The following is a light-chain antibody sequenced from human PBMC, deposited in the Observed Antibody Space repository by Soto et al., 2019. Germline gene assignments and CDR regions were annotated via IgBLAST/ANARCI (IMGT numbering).Light chain of an antibody. CDR2: DND. J-gene: IGLJ2*01. Sequence: QSVLTQPPSVSAAPGQKVTSSCSGSSSNIGENYVCWFPQLPATAPKLLIYDNDKRPAGIPDRFSGSKSGTSAPLGITGVQTGDEADYYCGTWDSSLSAVLFGGGTKLTVL. CDR3: GTWDSSLSAVL. CDR1: SSNIGENY. V-gene: IGLV1-51*01.